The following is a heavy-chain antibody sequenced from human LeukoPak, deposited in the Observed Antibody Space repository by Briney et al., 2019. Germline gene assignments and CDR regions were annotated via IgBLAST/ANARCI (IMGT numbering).Heavy chain of an antibody. D-gene: IGHD6-13*01. CDR1: GYSISSGYF. CDR3: AREGDSSSVGWFDP. V-gene: IGHV4-38-2*02. CDR2: IYHSGNT. J-gene: IGHJ5*02. Sequence: SETLSLTCTVSGYSISSGYFWGWIRQPPGKGLEWIGSIYHSGNTYYNSSLKSRVTISEDTSKNQFSLKLSFVTAADTAVYYCAREGDSSSVGWFDPWGQGTLVTVSS.